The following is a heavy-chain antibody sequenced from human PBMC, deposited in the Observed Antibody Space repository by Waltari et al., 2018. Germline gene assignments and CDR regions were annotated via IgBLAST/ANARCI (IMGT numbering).Heavy chain of an antibody. V-gene: IGHV3-53*01. CDR2: IYSGGST. J-gene: IGHJ4*02. D-gene: IGHD1-1*01. CDR3: AKVDNVGLNNY. Sequence: EVQLVESGGDLLQPGGSLRLSCAVPGFTVGNNFMGWVRQAPGKGLEWVSVIYSGGSTNYIDSVRGRFTISRDSSKNTLYLQMNSLRAEDTAVYYCAKVDNVGLNNYWGQGTLVTVSS. CDR1: GFTVGNNF.